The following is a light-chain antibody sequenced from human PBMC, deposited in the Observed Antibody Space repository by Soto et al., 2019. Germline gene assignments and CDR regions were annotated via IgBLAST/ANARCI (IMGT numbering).Light chain of an antibody. Sequence: EIVLTQSPGTLSLSPGQRATLSCRASQTVSSNNLAWYQQKPGQAPRLLIYGTSNSASGMPDGFGGSGSGTDFTLTISRLEPEDFAVFHCQQYGTAPYTFGQGTKLEI. CDR3: QQYGTAPYT. J-gene: IGKJ2*01. CDR2: GTS. CDR1: QTVSSNN. V-gene: IGKV3-20*01.